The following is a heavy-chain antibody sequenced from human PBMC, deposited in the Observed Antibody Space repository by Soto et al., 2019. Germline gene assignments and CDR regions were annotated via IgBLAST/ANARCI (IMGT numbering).Heavy chain of an antibody. V-gene: IGHV3-23*01. D-gene: IGHD6-13*01. Sequence: DVQLLEWGGGLVQPGGSLRLSCEASGFTFATYDMSWVRQTPGKGLEWVSGISGRGGTSYADSVKGRFTISRDNSKNTLFLQMNSLRVEDTAVYYCAKIPISSIWLDFDYWGQGTLVTVSS. CDR2: ISGRGGT. CDR3: AKIPISSIWLDFDY. J-gene: IGHJ4*02. CDR1: GFTFATYD.